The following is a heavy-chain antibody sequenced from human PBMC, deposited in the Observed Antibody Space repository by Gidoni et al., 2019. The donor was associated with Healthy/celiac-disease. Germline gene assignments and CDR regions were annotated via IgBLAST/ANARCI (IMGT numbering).Heavy chain of an antibody. J-gene: IGHJ6*02. V-gene: IGHV3-9*01. CDR3: AIVGYYYYGMDV. Sequence: EVQLVESGGGLVQPGRSLRLSCAASGFTFDDYAMLWVRQAPGKGLEWVSGISWNSGSIGYADSVKGRFTISRDNAKNSLYLQMNSLRAEDTALYYCAIVGYYYYGMDVWGQGTTVTVSS. CDR2: ISWNSGSI. D-gene: IGHD6-6*01. CDR1: GFTFDDYA.